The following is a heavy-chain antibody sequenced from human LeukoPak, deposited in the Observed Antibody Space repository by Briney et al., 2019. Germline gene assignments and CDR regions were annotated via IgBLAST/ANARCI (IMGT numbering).Heavy chain of an antibody. J-gene: IGHJ5*02. Sequence: ASVKVSCKASGYTFTSYGISWVRQAPGQGLEWMGWISAYNGNTNYAQMLQGRVTMTTDTSTSTAYMELRSLRSDDTAVYYCASCGAAGTCHWFDPWGQGTLVTVSS. CDR1: GYTFTSYG. V-gene: IGHV1-18*01. CDR2: ISAYNGNT. CDR3: ASCGAAGTCHWFDP. D-gene: IGHD6-13*01.